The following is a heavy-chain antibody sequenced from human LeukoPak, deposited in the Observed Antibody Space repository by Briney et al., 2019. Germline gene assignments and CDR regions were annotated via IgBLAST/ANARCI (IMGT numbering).Heavy chain of an antibody. Sequence: PSGTLSLTCAVSGVSINNYYWRWIRQPPGKGLEWIGYISATGSTNYNPSLKSRVTISIDTSKKQFSLNMNSVTAADTAVYYCARESPSYGDTYYFDYWGQGTLVTVSS. CDR2: ISATGST. V-gene: IGHV4-4*09. CDR3: ARESPSYGDTYYFDY. D-gene: IGHD4-17*01. CDR1: GVSINNYY. J-gene: IGHJ4*02.